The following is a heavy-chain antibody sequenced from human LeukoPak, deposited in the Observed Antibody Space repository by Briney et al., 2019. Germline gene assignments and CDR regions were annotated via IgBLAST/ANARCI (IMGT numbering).Heavy chain of an antibody. CDR1: GFTFSNYD. CDR3: AKGASGVGESPYSFDY. Sequence: GGSLRLSCATSGFTFSNYDMSWVRQAPGKGLEWVSAISDGGRTYYADSVKGRLTISRDNSKNTLYLQMNSLRAEDTAVYYCAKGASGVGESPYSFDYWGQGTLVTVSS. CDR2: ISDGGRT. D-gene: IGHD3-16*01. J-gene: IGHJ4*02. V-gene: IGHV3-23*01.